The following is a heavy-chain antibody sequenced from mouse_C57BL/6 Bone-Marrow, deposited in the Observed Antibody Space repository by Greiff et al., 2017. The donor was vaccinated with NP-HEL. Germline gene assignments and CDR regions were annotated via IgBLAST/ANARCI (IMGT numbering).Heavy chain of an antibody. V-gene: IGHV5-9*01. CDR1: GFTFSSYT. D-gene: IGHD2-3*01. CDR2: ISGGGGNT. Sequence: EVKVVESGGGLVKPGGSLKLSCAASGFTFSSYTMSWVRQTPEKRLEWVATISGGGGNTYYPDSVKGRFTISRDNAKNTLYLQMSSLGSEDTALYYCARRYLSWGQGTLVTVSA. J-gene: IGHJ3*01. CDR3: ARRYLS.